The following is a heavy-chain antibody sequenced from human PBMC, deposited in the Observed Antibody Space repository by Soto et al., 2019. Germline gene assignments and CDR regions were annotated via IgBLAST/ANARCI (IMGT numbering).Heavy chain of an antibody. Sequence: QVQLVESGGGLVKPGGSLRLSCAASGFTFSDYYMSWLRQAPGKGLECVSYIISSSSDTNYADSVKGRFTISRDNAKHSLYLQMNSLSAEDTAVYYCARAPHLYSGYDYVAYLGHVTLVTVAA. J-gene: IGHJ4*01. CDR1: GFTFSDYY. CDR3: ARAPHLYSGYDYVAY. D-gene: IGHD5-12*01. V-gene: IGHV3-11*05. CDR2: IISSSSDT.